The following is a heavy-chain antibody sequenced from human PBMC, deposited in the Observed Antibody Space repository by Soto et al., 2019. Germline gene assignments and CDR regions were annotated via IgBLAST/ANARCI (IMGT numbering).Heavy chain of an antibody. D-gene: IGHD4-17*01. V-gene: IGHV4-39*01. CDR1: GDSISRNSYY. CDR3: ARVKDFGDLFDS. CDR2: IYHTGRT. Sequence: SETRSLTCTVSGDSISRNSYYWGWVRQPPGKGLEWIGSIYHTGRTNHNPSLRSRVTISVDTSENQFSLRLTSVTAVDTAVYYCARVKDFGDLFDSWGQGTLVTVSS. J-gene: IGHJ4*02.